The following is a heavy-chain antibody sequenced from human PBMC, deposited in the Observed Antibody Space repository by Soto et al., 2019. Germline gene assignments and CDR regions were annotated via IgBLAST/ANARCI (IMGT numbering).Heavy chain of an antibody. V-gene: IGHV3-30*18. D-gene: IGHD3-16*01. CDR1: GFTFSTYG. CDR2: IPSDGSNK. J-gene: IGHJ5*02. Sequence: QVQLVESGGGVVQPGRSLRLSCAASGFTFSTYGMFWVRQPPGKGLEWVAAIPSDGSNKYYAVSVKGRFTISRDNSKNTLFLQMDSLRTEDTDVYYCAKDFHPSQSYALYNWFDPGGQGTLVTVSS. CDR3: AKDFHPSQSYALYNWFDP.